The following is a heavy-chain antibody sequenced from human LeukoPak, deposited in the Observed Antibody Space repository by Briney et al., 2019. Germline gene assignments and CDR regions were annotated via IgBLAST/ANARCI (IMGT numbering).Heavy chain of an antibody. D-gene: IGHD3-10*01. CDR1: GFTVSRNY. V-gene: IGHV3-53*01. CDR3: ARVYYGSGSLHYYYYYMDV. CDR2: TYSGGRT. J-gene: IGHJ6*03. Sequence: GGSLRLSCAASGFTVSRNYMNWVRQAPGKGLEWVSVTYSGGRTYYADSVKGRFTISRDNSKNTLFLQMNSLRAEDTAVYYCARVYYGSGSLHYYYYYMDVWGKGTRVTITS.